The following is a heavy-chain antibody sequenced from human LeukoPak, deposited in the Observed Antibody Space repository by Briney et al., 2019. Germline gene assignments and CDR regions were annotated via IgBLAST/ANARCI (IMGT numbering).Heavy chain of an antibody. Sequence: GGSLRLSCAASGFTFSSYEMNWVRQAPGKGLEWVSYITSGGGANRFYSESVKGRFTISRDNAKNSLYLHMNSLRAEDTGVYYCARIGTTTWGPAGLDVWGQGTTVTVSS. CDR2: ITSGGGANR. J-gene: IGHJ6*02. V-gene: IGHV3-48*03. D-gene: IGHD2/OR15-2a*01. CDR3: ARIGTTTWGPAGLDV. CDR1: GFTFSSYE.